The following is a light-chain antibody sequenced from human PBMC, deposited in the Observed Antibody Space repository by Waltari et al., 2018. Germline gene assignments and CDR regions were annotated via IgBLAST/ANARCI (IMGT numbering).Light chain of an antibody. Sequence: QSALTQPPSASGSPGPSVTISCPGTSSDVGAYNYVYWYQQYPDKAPKVVIYEATKRPSGVPDRFSGSKSGNTASLTVSGLQAEDEADYYCSSYAGNNIFVFGTGTQVTVL. J-gene: IGLJ1*01. V-gene: IGLV2-8*01. CDR2: EAT. CDR3: SSYAGNNIFV. CDR1: SSDVGAYNY.